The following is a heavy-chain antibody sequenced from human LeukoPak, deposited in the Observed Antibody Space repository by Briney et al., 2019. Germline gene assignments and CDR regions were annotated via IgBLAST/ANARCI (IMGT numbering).Heavy chain of an antibody. D-gene: IGHD3-22*01. CDR3: ARGLDSSGPQYFQH. CDR1: GGSISSGGYS. J-gene: IGHJ1*01. V-gene: IGHV4-30-2*01. CDR2: IYHSGST. Sequence: SQTLSLTCAVSGGSISSGGYSWSWIRQPPGKGLEWIGYIYHSGSTYYNPPLKSRVTISVDRSKNQFSLKLSSVTAADTAVYYCARGLDSSGPQYFQHWGQGTLVTVSS.